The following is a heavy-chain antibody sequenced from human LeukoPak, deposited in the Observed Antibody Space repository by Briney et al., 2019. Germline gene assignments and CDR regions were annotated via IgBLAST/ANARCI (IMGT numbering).Heavy chain of an antibody. D-gene: IGHD1-1*01. Sequence: GRSLRLACAASGFTFSSYAMHWVRQAPGKGLEWVAVISYDGSNKYYADSVKGRFTISRDNSKNTLYLQMNSLRAEDTAVYYCARDFPPVQLDRRPYHYYGMDVWGQGTTVTVSS. V-gene: IGHV3-30-3*01. CDR1: GFTFSSYA. J-gene: IGHJ6*02. CDR3: ARDFPPVQLDRRPYHYYGMDV. CDR2: ISYDGSNK.